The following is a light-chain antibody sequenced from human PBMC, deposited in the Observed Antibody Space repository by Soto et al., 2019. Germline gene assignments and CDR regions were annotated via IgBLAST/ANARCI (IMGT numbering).Light chain of an antibody. CDR1: QGISGA. J-gene: IGKJ2*01. CDR3: QQSYSPPYT. Sequence: AIQLTQSPSSLSASVGDRVTITCRASQGISGALAWYQQKPGRAPTLLIYDASSLESGVPSRFSGSESGTDFTLPISSLQAEDFATYYCQQSYSPPYTFGQGTKLEIK. V-gene: IGKV1-13*02. CDR2: DAS.